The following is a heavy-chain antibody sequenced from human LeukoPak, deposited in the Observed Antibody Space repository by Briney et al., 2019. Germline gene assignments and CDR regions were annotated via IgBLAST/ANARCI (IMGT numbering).Heavy chain of an antibody. CDR2: INTDGSST. J-gene: IGHJ1*01. V-gene: IGHV3-74*01. CDR3: AKDRIVISFGDVSKH. CDR1: GFTFSSYW. D-gene: IGHD3-10*01. Sequence: GGSLRLSCAASGFTFSSYWMHWVRQVPGKGLVWVSRINTDGSSTSYADSVKGRFTISRDNSKNTLYLQMNNLRVEDTAVYYCAKDRIVISFGDVSKHWGQGTLVTVSS.